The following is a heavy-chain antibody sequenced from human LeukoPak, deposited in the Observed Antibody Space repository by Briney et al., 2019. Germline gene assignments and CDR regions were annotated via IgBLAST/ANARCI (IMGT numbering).Heavy chain of an antibody. D-gene: IGHD3-22*01. Sequence: SETLSLTCTVSGGSISSYYWSWIRQPPGKGLEWIGYIYTSGSTNYNPSLKSRVTISVDTSKNQFSLKLSSVTAADTAVYYCAREVCYYDSSGYDRYFDYWGQGTLVTVSS. V-gene: IGHV4-4*09. J-gene: IGHJ4*02. CDR2: IYTSGST. CDR3: AREVCYYDSSGYDRYFDY. CDR1: GGSISSYY.